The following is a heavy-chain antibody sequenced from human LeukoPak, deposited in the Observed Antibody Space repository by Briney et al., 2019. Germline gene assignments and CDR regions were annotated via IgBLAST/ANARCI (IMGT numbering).Heavy chain of an antibody. J-gene: IGHJ4*02. Sequence: SQTLSLTCTVSGGSISSGGYYWSWIRQPPGKGLEWIGYVYHSGSTYYNPSLKSRVTTSVDKSKNQFSLKLRSVTAADTAVYYCARINYFDSGGFFYDDYWGQGTLVTVSS. CDR1: GGSISSGGYY. CDR2: VYHSGST. CDR3: ARINYFDSGGFFYDDY. D-gene: IGHD3-22*01. V-gene: IGHV4-30-2*02.